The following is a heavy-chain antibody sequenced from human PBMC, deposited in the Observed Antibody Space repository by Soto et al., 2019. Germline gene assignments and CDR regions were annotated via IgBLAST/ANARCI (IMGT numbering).Heavy chain of an antibody. CDR2: INPNSGGT. Sequence: ATWKVSCKASGYTFTGYDMPCVRPAPGQGLEWMGWINPNSGGTNYAQKFQGWVTMTRDTSISTAYMELSRLRSDDTAVYYCARGLRFPYGMDVWGQGTTVTVSS. V-gene: IGHV1-2*04. CDR1: GYTFTGYD. CDR3: ARGLRFPYGMDV. D-gene: IGHD3-3*01. J-gene: IGHJ6*02.